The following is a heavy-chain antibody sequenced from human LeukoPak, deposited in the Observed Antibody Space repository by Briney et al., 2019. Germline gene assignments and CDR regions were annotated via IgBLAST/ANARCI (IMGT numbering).Heavy chain of an antibody. CDR2: IYSGGST. D-gene: IGHD3-22*01. Sequence: PGGSLRLSCAASGVTFSSNYMSWVRQAPGKGLEWGSVIYSGGSTYYSDSVKGRFTISRDNSKNTLYLQMNSLRAEDTAVYYCARVSLRRVIDYWGQGTLVTVSS. V-gene: IGHV3-53*01. CDR1: GVTFSSNY. J-gene: IGHJ4*02. CDR3: ARVSLRRVIDY.